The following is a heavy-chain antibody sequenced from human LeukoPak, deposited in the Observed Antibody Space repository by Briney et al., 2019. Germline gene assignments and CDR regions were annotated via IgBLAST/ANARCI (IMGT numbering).Heavy chain of an antibody. Sequence: GGSLRLSCAASGFTFSNYGIHWVRQAPGRGLEWVAVISYDGNNKYYADSVKGRFTISRDNSKNTLFLQMNSLRAEDTAVYYCAKGVDYCSGGSCPADYWGPGTLVTVSS. CDR3: AKGVDYCSGGSCPADY. CDR2: ISYDGNNK. J-gene: IGHJ4*02. D-gene: IGHD2-15*01. CDR1: GFTFSNYG. V-gene: IGHV3-30*18.